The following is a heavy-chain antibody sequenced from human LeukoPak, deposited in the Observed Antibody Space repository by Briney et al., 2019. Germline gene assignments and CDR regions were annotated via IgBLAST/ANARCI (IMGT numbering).Heavy chain of an antibody. CDR3: VRVYHDGSFESGNWFDP. Sequence: ASVKVSCKASGYTFTNYNIDWVRQATGQGLEWMGWIYPNSGRAGCVQKFQGRVNITRDTSISTAYMELSSLRSEDTAVYYCVRVYHDGSFESGNWFDPWGQGTLVTVSS. CDR1: GYTFTNYN. CDR2: IYPNSGRA. V-gene: IGHV1-8*01. J-gene: IGHJ5*02. D-gene: IGHD3-22*01.